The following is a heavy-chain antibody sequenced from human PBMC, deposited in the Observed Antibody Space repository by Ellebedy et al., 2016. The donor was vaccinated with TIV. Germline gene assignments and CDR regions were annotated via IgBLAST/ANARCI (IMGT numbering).Heavy chain of an antibody. CDR3: ARDYCTGGSCYFDN. D-gene: IGHD2-8*02. V-gene: IGHV3-33*01. CDR1: GFIFSDYG. Sequence: GESLKISCAASGFIFSDYGIHWVRQAPGKGLEWLGIIWFDGNNKYYGDSVKGRFTITRDNSKNTASLQMDSLRVDDTAIYYCARDYCTGGSCYFDNWGQGTLLTVSS. CDR2: IWFDGNNK. J-gene: IGHJ4*02.